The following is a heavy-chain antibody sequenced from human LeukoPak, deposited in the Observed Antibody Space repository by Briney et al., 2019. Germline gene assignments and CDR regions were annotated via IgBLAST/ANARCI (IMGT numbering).Heavy chain of an antibody. D-gene: IGHD6-25*01. CDR1: GYSLTSYG. CDR3: AREALNSGAWIY. CDR2: TSTFNSRT. V-gene: IGHV1-18*01. Sequence: ASVKVSCKASGYSLTSYGIYWVRQAPGQALKWMGWTSTFNSRTHTARNFQGRVTMTTDTSTTTAYLEVSGLTSNDTAVYYCAREALNSGAWIYWGQGSLIIVSS. J-gene: IGHJ4*02.